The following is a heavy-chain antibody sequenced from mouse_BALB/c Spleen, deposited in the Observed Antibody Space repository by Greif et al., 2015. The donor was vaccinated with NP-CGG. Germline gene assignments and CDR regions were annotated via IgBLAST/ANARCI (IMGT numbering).Heavy chain of an antibody. J-gene: IGHJ4*01. V-gene: IGHV14-1*02. D-gene: IGHD1-1*01. Sequence: EVQLQQSGAELVRPGALVKLSCKASGFNIKDYYMHWVKQRPEQGLEWIGWIDPENGNTIYDPKFQGKASITADTSSNTAYLQLSSLTSEDTAVYYCARYYYGSSHGYYAMDYWGQGTSVTVSS. CDR3: ARYYYGSSHGYYAMDY. CDR2: IDPENGNT. CDR1: GFNIKDYY.